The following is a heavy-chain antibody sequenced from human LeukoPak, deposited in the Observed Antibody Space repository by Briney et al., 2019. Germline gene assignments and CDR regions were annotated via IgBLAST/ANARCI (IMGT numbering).Heavy chain of an antibody. J-gene: IGHJ4*02. Sequence: GGSLRLSCAASGLNLSINYMNWVRQAPGKGLEWVSSITSNGANMYYADSVKGRFTISRDNAKNSLYLQMNSLRAEDTAVYYCAREAYGSGNYPFDYWGQGTLVTVSS. CDR2: ITSNGANM. D-gene: IGHD3-10*01. CDR3: AREAYGSGNYPFDY. V-gene: IGHV3-21*01. CDR1: GLNLSINY.